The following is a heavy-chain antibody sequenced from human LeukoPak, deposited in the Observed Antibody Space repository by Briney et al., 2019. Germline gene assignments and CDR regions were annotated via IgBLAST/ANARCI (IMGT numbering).Heavy chain of an antibody. Sequence: GASVKVSCKASGYTFTGYYMHWVRQAPGQGLEWMGWINPNSGGTNYAQKFQGRVTMTRDTSISTAYMELSRLRSDDTAVYYCASPVGAYVNPNYYYYYMDVWGKGTTVTVSS. V-gene: IGHV1-2*02. J-gene: IGHJ6*03. CDR1: GYTFTGYY. CDR2: INPNSGGT. CDR3: ASPVGAYVNPNYYYYYMDV. D-gene: IGHD1-26*01.